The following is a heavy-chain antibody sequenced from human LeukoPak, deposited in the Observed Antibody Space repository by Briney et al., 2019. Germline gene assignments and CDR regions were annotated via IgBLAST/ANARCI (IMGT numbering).Heavy chain of an antibody. D-gene: IGHD3-10*01. J-gene: IGHJ4*02. CDR1: GFTFSSYA. Sequence: GGSLRLSYAASGFTFSSYAISWVRQAPGKGQEWVSTISGSGGSTYYADSVKGRFTISRDNSKNTLYLQMNSLRAEDTAVYYCAKGVSRNYYGSGSHDYWGQGTLVTVSS. V-gene: IGHV3-23*01. CDR2: ISGSGGST. CDR3: AKGVSRNYYGSGSHDY.